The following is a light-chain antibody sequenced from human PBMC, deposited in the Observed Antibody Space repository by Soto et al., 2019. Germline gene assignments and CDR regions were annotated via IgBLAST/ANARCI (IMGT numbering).Light chain of an antibody. CDR2: KAS. J-gene: IGKJ2*02. CDR3: QQYKSYPCT. V-gene: IGKV1-5*03. Sequence: DIQMTQSPSTLSASVGDRVTITCRASQSISSWLTWYQQKPGKAPKLLIYKASSLESGVPSRFSGSGSGTEFTLTISSLQPYDFATYYCQQYKSYPCTFGQGTKLEIK. CDR1: QSISSW.